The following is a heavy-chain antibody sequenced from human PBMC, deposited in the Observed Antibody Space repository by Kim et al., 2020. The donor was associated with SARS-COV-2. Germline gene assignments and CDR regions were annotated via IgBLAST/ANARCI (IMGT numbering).Heavy chain of an antibody. D-gene: IGHD4-17*01. CDR1: GGSISSYY. V-gene: IGHV4-59*01. CDR3: AREGNDYGAFDI. Sequence: SETLSLTCTVSGGSISSYYWSWIRQPPGKGLEWIGYIYYSGSTNYNPSLKSRATISVDTSKNQFSLKLSSLTAPDTAVYYCAREGNDYGAFDIWGQGTMV. CDR2: IYYSGST. J-gene: IGHJ3*02.